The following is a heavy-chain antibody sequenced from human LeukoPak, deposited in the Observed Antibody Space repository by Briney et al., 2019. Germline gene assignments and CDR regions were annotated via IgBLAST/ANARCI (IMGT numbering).Heavy chain of an antibody. CDR1: GGSISSYY. CDR2: IYYSGST. J-gene: IGHJ3*02. V-gene: IGHV4-59*12. D-gene: IGHD3-9*01. Sequence: PSETLSLTCTVSGGSISSYYWSWIRQPPGKGLEWIGYIYYSGSTNYNPSLKSRVTISVDRSKNQFSLKLSSVTAADTAVYYCARGSDILTGYRDAFDIWGQGTMVTVSS. CDR3: ARGSDILTGYRDAFDI.